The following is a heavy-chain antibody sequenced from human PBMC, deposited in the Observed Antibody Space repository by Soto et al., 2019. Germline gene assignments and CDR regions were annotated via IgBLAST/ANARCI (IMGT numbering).Heavy chain of an antibody. J-gene: IGHJ6*02. CDR3: ARVIYGGWYKTKDYYYYAMDV. V-gene: IGHV3-48*02. CDR2: ISGGSSRI. CDR1: GFSFSTYD. D-gene: IGHD4-17*01. Sequence: GSLRLSCAASGFSFSTYDMNWVRQAPGKGLEWVSYISGGSSRIFYADSVKGRFTISRDNAKNSLYLQMNSLRDEDTGVYYCARVIYGGWYKTKDYYYYAMDVWGQGTTVTVSS.